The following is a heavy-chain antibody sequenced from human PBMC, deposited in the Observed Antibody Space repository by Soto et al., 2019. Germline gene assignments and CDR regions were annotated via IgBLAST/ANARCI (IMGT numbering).Heavy chain of an antibody. Sequence: QVQQVESGGGVVQPGRSLRLSCAASGFTFSSYGMHWVRQAPGKGLGWVAVISYDGSNKYYADSVKGRVTISRDNSKNTLYLHTNSLRAEDTAVYYCAKSSSGWDGGMDVGGKGTTVTFCS. J-gene: IGHJ6*04. CDR3: AKSSSGWDGGMDV. D-gene: IGHD6-19*01. CDR2: ISYDGSNK. CDR1: GFTFSSYG. V-gene: IGHV3-30*18.